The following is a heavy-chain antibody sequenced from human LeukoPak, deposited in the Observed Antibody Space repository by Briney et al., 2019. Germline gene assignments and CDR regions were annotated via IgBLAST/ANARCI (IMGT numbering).Heavy chain of an antibody. CDR3: AKDYDILTGYYHY. Sequence: GGSLRLSCAASGFTFSSYAMSWVRQAPGKGLEWVSVISGSGGSTYYAGSVKGRFTISRDNSKNTLYLQMNSLRAEDTAVYYCAKDYDILTGYYHYWGQGTLVTVSS. CDR1: GFTFSSYA. CDR2: ISGSGGST. J-gene: IGHJ4*02. D-gene: IGHD3-9*01. V-gene: IGHV3-23*01.